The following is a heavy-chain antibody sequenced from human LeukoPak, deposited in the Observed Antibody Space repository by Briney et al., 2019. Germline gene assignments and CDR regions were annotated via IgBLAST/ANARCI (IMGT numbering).Heavy chain of an antibody. J-gene: IGHJ4*02. CDR3: ARHAAVAGTHFDY. Sequence: GSLRLSCAASGFTFSDYYMSWIRQAPGKGLEWIGSIYYSGSTYYNPSLKSRVTISVDTSKNQFSLKLSSVTAADTAVYYCARHAAVAGTHFDYWGQGTLVTVSS. CDR2: IYYSGST. CDR1: GFTFSDYY. V-gene: IGHV4-39*01. D-gene: IGHD6-19*01.